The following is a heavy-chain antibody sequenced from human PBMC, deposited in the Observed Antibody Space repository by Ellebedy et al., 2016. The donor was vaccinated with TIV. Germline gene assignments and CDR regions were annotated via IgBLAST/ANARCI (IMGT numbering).Heavy chain of an antibody. CDR3: ARLPGIAVAGTLDY. CDR1: GGSISSSNW. J-gene: IGHJ4*02. D-gene: IGHD6-19*01. Sequence: MPSETLSLTCAVSGGSISSSNWWSWVRQPPGKGLEWIGEIYHSGSTNYSPSLKSRVTISVDKSKNQFSLKLSSVTAADTAVYYCARLPGIAVAGTLDYWGQGTLVTVSS. V-gene: IGHV4-4*02. CDR2: IYHSGST.